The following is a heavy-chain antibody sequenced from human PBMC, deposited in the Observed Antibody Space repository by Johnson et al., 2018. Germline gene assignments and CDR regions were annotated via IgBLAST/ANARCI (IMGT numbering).Heavy chain of an antibody. D-gene: IGHD1-26*01. J-gene: IGHJ1*01. Sequence: VQLVESGGGVVQXGRSXRLXCAASGFTFSSYAMSWVRQAPGKGLEWVGFIRSEAYGGTTEYAAAVKGRFTISRDDSKSIAYLQMNSLKTEDTAVYYCTRDRIVGATSGYFQHWGQGTLVTVSS. CDR2: IRSEAYGGTT. V-gene: IGHV3-49*04. CDR3: TRDRIVGATSGYFQH. CDR1: GFTFSSYA.